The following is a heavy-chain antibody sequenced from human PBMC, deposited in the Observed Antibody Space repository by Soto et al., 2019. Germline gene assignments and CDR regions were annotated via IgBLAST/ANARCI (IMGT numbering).Heavy chain of an antibody. J-gene: IGHJ4*02. D-gene: IGHD3-3*01. Sequence: GASVKVSCKASGYTFTSYAMHWVRQAPGQRLEWMGWINAGNGNTKYSQKFQGRVTTTRDTSASTAYMELSSLRSEDTAVYYCARALDFWSAYFDYWGQGSLVTVSS. CDR1: GYTFTSYA. CDR3: ARALDFWSAYFDY. CDR2: INAGNGNT. V-gene: IGHV1-3*01.